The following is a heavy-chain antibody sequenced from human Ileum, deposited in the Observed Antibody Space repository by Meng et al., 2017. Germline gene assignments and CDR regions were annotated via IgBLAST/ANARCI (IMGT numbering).Heavy chain of an antibody. J-gene: IGHJ4*02. Sequence: RLGWAGGGLVQGVVALGTSWAVSGLSFHNYWMHWVRQAPGKGLVWVSRINMDSSRTVYAESVKGRFTISRDNAKNMVYLQMNGLRAEDTAVYYCAGERWEKSYAWWGQGTLVTVSS. CDR3: AGERWEKSYAW. CDR1: GLSFHNYW. CDR2: INMDSSRT. V-gene: IGHV3-74*01. D-gene: IGHD1-26*01.